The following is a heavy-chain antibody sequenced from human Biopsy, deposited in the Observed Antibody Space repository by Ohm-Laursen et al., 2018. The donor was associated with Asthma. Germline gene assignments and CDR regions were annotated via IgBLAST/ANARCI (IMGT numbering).Heavy chain of an antibody. CDR3: VRWRSGYPDHYSDF. D-gene: IGHD2-21*01. Sequence: SLRLSCAATRFTFRNFGMHWVRQAPGKGLEWVALISSDVREWYEDSVKGRFTISRDNSKNTLDLQMNSLRGDDTAVYYCVRWRSGYPDHYSDFWGLGTLVTVSS. CDR2: ISSDVRE. V-gene: IGHV3-30*03. CDR1: RFTFRNFG. J-gene: IGHJ4*02.